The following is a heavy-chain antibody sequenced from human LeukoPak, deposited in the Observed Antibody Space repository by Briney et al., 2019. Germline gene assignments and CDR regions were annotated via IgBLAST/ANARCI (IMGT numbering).Heavy chain of an antibody. CDR2: ITGSSRTK. V-gene: IGHV3-48*01. Sequence: PGGSLRLSCAASGFTFSSYTMNWVRQAPGRGLEWVSYITGSSRTKYYADSVKGRFTISRDNANNSLYLQMNSLRAEDTAVYYCAREWELQNFDYWGQGTLVTVSP. D-gene: IGHD1-26*01. J-gene: IGHJ4*02. CDR3: AREWELQNFDY. CDR1: GFTFSSYT.